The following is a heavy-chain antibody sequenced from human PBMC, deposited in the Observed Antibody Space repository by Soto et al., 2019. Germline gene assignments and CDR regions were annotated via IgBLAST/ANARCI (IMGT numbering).Heavy chain of an antibody. CDR2: ISGDGRTT. D-gene: IGHD4-17*01. Sequence: GGSLRLSCAASGFTFSSHWMNWVRQAPGKGLVWVSRISGDGRTTSHADSVKGRFTISRDNAKNTLYLQVNSLRVEDTAVYYCAKDYGDYKASWRRFDYGGQGPRVTVPS. V-gene: IGHV3-74*01. CDR3: AKDYGDYKASWRRFDY. J-gene: IGHJ4*02. CDR1: GFTFSSHW.